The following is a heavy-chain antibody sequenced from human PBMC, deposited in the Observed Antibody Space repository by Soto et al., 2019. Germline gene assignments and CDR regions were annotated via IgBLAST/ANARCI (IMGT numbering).Heavy chain of an antibody. CDR1: GYTVSGYY. CDR3: ARGNTMIRGLGHDAFDF. CDR2: INPNSGGT. V-gene: IGHV1-2*02. J-gene: IGHJ3*01. Sequence: ASVKVSCKASGYTVSGYYMHWVRQAPGQGLEWMGWINPNSGGTNYAQKCQGRVTMTEDTSMSTAYMELRRLRSDDTAVYYCARGNTMIRGLGHDAFDFWGQGTMDTVSS. D-gene: IGHD3-10*01.